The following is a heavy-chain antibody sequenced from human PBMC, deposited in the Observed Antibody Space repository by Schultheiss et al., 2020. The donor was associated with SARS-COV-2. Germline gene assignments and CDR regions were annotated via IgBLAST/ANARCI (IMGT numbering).Heavy chain of an antibody. CDR1: GGSLSSGGYY. J-gene: IGHJ1*01. V-gene: IGHV4-61*08. Sequence: SETLSLTCTVSGGSLSSGGYYWSWIRQPPGKGLEWIGYIYYSGSTFYNPSLESRVTMSVDTSKNQFSLKLSSVTAADTAVYYCARRRSFDGISPAEYFQHWGQGTLVTVSS. CDR2: IYYSGST. CDR3: ARRRSFDGISPAEYFQH. D-gene: IGHD3-3*02.